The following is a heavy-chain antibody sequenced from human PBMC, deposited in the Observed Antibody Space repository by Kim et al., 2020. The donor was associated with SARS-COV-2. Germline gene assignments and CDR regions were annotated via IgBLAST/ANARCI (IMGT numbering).Heavy chain of an antibody. J-gene: IGHJ6*02. CDR3: ARRWQPPPRYYYGMDV. D-gene: IGHD6-13*01. V-gene: IGHV4-34*01. Sequence: SLKSRVTISVDTSKNQFSLKLSSVTAADTAVYYCARRWQPPPRYYYGMDVWGQGTTVTVSS.